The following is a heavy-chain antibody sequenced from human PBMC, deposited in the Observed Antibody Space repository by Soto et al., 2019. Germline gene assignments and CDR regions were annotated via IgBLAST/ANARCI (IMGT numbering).Heavy chain of an antibody. CDR3: AGVYSNYAWGYYYYYGMDV. J-gene: IGHJ6*02. V-gene: IGHV1-69*13. CDR1: GGTFSSYA. Sequence: GASVKVSCKASGGTFSSYAISWVRQAPGQGLEWMGGIIPIFGTANYAQKFQGRVTITADESTSTAYMELSSLRSEDTAVYYCAGVYSNYAWGYYYYYGMDVWGQGTTVTVSS. CDR2: IIPIFGTA. D-gene: IGHD4-4*01.